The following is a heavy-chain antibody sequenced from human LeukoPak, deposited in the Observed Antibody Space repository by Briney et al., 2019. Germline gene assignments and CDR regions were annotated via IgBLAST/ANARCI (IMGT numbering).Heavy chain of an antibody. D-gene: IGHD6-19*01. CDR2: IYYSGST. J-gene: IGHJ6*02. CDR1: GGSISSYY. CDR3: AGGVYSSGWYSHWYYYGMDV. V-gene: IGHV4-59*08. Sequence: SETLSLTCTVSGGSISSYYWSWIRQPPGKGLEWIGYIYYSGSTNYNPSLKSRVTISVDTSKNQFSLKLSSVTAADMAVYYCAGGVYSSGWYSHWYYYGMDVWGQGTTVTVSS.